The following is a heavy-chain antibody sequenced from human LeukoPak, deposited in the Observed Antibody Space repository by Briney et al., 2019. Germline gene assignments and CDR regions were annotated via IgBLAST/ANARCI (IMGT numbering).Heavy chain of an antibody. D-gene: IGHD3-16*01. CDR3: ARVPSWGALDY. Sequence: PSETLSLTCAVYGGSFSGYYWSWIRQPPGKGLEWIEEINHSGNTNYNPSLKSRVTISVDTSKNQFSLRLSSVTAADTAVYYCARVPSWGALDYWGQGTLVTVSS. J-gene: IGHJ4*02. CDR1: GGSFSGYY. CDR2: INHSGNT. V-gene: IGHV4-34*01.